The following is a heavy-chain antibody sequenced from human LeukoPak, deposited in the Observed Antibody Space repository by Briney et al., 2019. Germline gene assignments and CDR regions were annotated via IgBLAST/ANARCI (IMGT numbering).Heavy chain of an antibody. CDR3: ARGPPPDYGGNANWFDP. CDR1: GYTFTSYY. CDR2: INPSGGST. V-gene: IGHV1-46*01. J-gene: IGHJ5*02. D-gene: IGHD4-23*01. Sequence: ASVKVSCMASGYTFTSYYMHWVRQAPGQGLEWMGIINPSGGSTSYAQKFQGRVTMTRDTSTSTVYMELSSLRSEDTAVYYCARGPPPDYGGNANWFDPWGQGALVTVSS.